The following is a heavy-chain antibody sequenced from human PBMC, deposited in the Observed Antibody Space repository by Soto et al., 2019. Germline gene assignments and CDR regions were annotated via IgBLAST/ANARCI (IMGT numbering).Heavy chain of an antibody. J-gene: IGHJ4*02. V-gene: IGHV4-59*11. CDR3: ARMGVEMATGLDY. D-gene: IGHD5-12*01. CDR2: IYSSGST. Sequence: SETLSLTCTVSGGSISSHCWNWIRQPPGKGLEWIGYIYSSGSTNYNPSLKTRVTMSVDTAKNQFSLNVSYVTAADTAVYHCARMGVEMATGLDYWGQGALVTVSS. CDR1: GGSISSHC.